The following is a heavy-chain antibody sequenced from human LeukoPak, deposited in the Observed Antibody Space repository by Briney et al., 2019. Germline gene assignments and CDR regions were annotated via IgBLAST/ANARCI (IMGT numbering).Heavy chain of an antibody. Sequence: GGSLRLSCAASGFTFSSYSMSWVRQAPGKGLEWVAVIWYDGSNKYYADSVKGRFTISRDNSKNTLYLQMNSLRAEDTAVYYCASGGYTAMVPLDYWGQGTLVTVSS. V-gene: IGHV3-33*08. CDR2: IWYDGSNK. CDR1: GFTFSSYS. J-gene: IGHJ4*02. CDR3: ASGGYTAMVPLDY. D-gene: IGHD5-18*01.